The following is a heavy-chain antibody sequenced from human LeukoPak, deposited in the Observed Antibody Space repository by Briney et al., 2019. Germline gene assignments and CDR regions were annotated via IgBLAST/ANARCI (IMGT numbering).Heavy chain of an antibody. V-gene: IGHV1-2*02. Sequence: ASVKVSCKASGYTFTGYYMHWVRQAPGQGLEWMGWINPNSGCTNYAQKFQGRVTMTRDTSISTAYMELSRLRSDDTAVYYCARGASIMITFGGVIGFDYWGQGTLVTVSS. CDR1: GYTFTGYY. CDR2: INPNSGCT. CDR3: ARGASIMITFGGVIGFDY. D-gene: IGHD3-16*02. J-gene: IGHJ4*02.